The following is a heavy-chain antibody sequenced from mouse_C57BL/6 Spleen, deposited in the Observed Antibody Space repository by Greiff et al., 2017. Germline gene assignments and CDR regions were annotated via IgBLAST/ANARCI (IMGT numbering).Heavy chain of an antibody. CDR3: ARDDGYSYYAMDY. Sequence: EVQRVESGPGLVKPSQSLSLTCSVTGYSITSGYYWNWIRQFPGNKLEWMGYISYDGSNNYNPSLKNRISITRDTSKNQFFLKLNSVTTEDTATYYCARDDGYSYYAMDYWGQGTSVTVSS. CDR2: ISYDGSN. D-gene: IGHD2-3*01. J-gene: IGHJ4*01. CDR1: GYSITSGYY. V-gene: IGHV3-6*01.